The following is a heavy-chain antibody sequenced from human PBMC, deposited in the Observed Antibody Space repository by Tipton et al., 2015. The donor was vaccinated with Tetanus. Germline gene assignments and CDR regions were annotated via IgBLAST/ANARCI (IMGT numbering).Heavy chain of an antibody. D-gene: IGHD3-16*02. Sequence: SLRLSCAASGFTFKDYYMSWIRQAPGKGLEWISYISGVGNIMNYADSVKGRFTISRDNAKNSLYLQMNSLRAEDTAVYYCVRDPYPLRLGELSSPFYYWGQGTLVTVSS. CDR2: ISGVGNIM. CDR3: VRDPYPLRLGELSSPFYY. V-gene: IGHV3-11*04. J-gene: IGHJ4*02. CDR1: GFTFKDYY.